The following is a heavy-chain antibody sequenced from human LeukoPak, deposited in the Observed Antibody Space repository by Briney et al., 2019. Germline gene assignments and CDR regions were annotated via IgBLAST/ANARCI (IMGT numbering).Heavy chain of an antibody. D-gene: IGHD6-19*01. V-gene: IGHV1-8*01. CDR3: ARMNRSGQHSADWFDP. CDR1: GYTFTNYG. CDR2: MSPNNGKT. Sequence: ASVKVSCKASGYTFTNYGINWVRQATGQGLEWMGWMSPNNGKTGYAQKFQGRVTMTRDTSINTAYMELNSLTSDDTAMYYCARMNRSGQHSADWFDPWGQGTLVTVSS. J-gene: IGHJ5*02.